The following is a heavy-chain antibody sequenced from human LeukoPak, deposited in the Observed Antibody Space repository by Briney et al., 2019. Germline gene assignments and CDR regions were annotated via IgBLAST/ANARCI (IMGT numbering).Heavy chain of an antibody. V-gene: IGHV3-23*01. J-gene: IGHJ4*02. CDR3: AKGNGYSYGRYYFDY. D-gene: IGHD5-18*01. CDR1: GFTFSSYA. Sequence: GGSLRLSCAASGFTFSSYAMGWVRQAPGKGLEWVSAITTSGGNTYYADSVKGRFTISRDNSKNTLYLQVNSLRAEDTAVYYCAKGNGYSYGRYYFDYWGQGTLVTVSS. CDR2: ITTSGGNT.